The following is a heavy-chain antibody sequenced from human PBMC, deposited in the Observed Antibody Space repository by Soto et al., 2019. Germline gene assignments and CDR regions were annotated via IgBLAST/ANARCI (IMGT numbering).Heavy chain of an antibody. J-gene: IGHJ5*02. V-gene: IGHV1-18*04. CDR1: GYTFTSYG. D-gene: IGHD3-22*01. Sequence: ASVKVSCKASGYTFTSYGISWVRQAPGQGREWMGWISAYNGNTNYAQKLQGRVTMTTDTSTSTAYMELRSLRSDDTAVYYCARSFLRITMTITPSRFDPWGQGTLVTVSS. CDR3: ARSFLRITMTITPSRFDP. CDR2: ISAYNGNT.